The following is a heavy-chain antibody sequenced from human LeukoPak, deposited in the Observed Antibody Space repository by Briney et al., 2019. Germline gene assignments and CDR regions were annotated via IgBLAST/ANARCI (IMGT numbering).Heavy chain of an antibody. D-gene: IGHD5-18*01. CDR1: GGTFGSYV. V-gene: IGHV1-2*02. CDR2: INPNSGGT. J-gene: IGHJ4*02. CDR3: ARDVETAVVPLGDY. Sequence: GASVKVSCKASGGTFGSYVISWVRQAPGQGLEWMGWINPNSGGTNYAQKFQGRVTMTRDTSISTAYMELSRLRSDDTAVYYCARDVETAVVPLGDYWGQGTLVTVSS.